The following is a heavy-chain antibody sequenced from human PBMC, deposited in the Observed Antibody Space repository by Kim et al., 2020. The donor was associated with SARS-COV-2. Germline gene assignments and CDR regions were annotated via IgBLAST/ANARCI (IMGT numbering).Heavy chain of an antibody. CDR2: ISGSGGST. J-gene: IGHJ5*02. V-gene: IGHV3-23*01. CDR1: GFTFSSYA. CDR3: AKDSSGYYDGGWFDP. D-gene: IGHD3-22*01. Sequence: GGSLRLSCAASGFTFSSYAMSWVRQAPGKGLEWVSAISGSGGSTYYADSVKGRFTISRDNSKNTLYLQMNSLRAEDTAVYYCAKDSSGYYDGGWFDPWGQGTLVTVSS.